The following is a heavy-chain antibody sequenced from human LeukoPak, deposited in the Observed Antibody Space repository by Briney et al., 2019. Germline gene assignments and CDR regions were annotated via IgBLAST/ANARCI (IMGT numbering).Heavy chain of an antibody. Sequence: GASVKVSCKASGYTFTGYYMHWVRQAPGQGLEWMGWISAYNGHTNYAQKFQGRVTMTTDTSTSSAYMELRSLRSDDTAVYYCSGGYVDYYYYYMDVWGKGTTVTVSS. D-gene: IGHD3-16*01. CDR1: GYTFTGYY. V-gene: IGHV1-18*04. J-gene: IGHJ6*03. CDR3: SGGYVDYYYYYMDV. CDR2: ISAYNGHT.